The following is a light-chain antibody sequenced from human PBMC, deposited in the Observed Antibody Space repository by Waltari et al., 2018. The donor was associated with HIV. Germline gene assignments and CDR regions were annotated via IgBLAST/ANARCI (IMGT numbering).Light chain of an antibody. J-gene: IGLJ2*01. CDR1: SRDVGSYNL. V-gene: IGLV2-23*02. Sequence: QSALTQPASVSGSPGQSIAIPCTGASRDVGSYNLFSWYQQHPGKAPKLMIYAVTKRPSGVSDRFSGSKSGNTASLTISGLQAEDEADYYCCSYASYSTFHVVFGGGTKLTVL. CDR3: CSYASYSTFHVV. CDR2: AVT.